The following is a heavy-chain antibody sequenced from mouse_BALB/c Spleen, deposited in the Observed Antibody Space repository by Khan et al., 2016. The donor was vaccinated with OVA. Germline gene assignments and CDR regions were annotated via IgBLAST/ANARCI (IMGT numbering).Heavy chain of an antibody. CDR3: VRDGAYHRNDGWFAY. V-gene: IGHV1-4*01. CDR2: INPSNGYT. D-gene: IGHD2-14*01. CDR1: GYTFTSYT. J-gene: IGHJ3*01. Sequence: LVECGAELARPGASVKMSCKASGYTFTSYTIHWIKKRPGQGLEWIGYINPSNGYTNYNQKFKDKATLTTDKSSTTAYLQLSSLTSDDSAVYNCVRDGAYHRNDGWFAYWGQGTLVIVSA.